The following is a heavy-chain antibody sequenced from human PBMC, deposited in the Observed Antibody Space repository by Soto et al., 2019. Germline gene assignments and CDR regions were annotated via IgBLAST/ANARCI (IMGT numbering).Heavy chain of an antibody. J-gene: IGHJ6*02. CDR1: GFTFSSYA. D-gene: IGHD1-7*01. CDR2: ISYDGSNK. Sequence: LRLCCAASGFTFSSYAMHWVRQAPGKGLEWVAVISYDGSNKYYADSVKGRFTISRDNSKNTLYLQMNSLRAEDTAVYYCARIGEGELRPYYYYGMDVWGQGTTVTVSS. CDR3: ARIGEGELRPYYYYGMDV. V-gene: IGHV3-30-3*01.